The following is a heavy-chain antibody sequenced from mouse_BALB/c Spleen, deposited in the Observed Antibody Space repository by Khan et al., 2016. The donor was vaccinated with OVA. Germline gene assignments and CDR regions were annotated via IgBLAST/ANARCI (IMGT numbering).Heavy chain of an antibody. CDR3: DRAYYVYDGYYAMDY. CDR1: GFSLSRYN. V-gene: IGHV2-6-4*01. CDR2: IWGGGDT. J-gene: IGHJ4*01. D-gene: IGHD2-14*01. Sequence: QVQLKESGPGLVAPSQSLSLTCTVSGFSLSRYNIHWVRQPPGKGLEWLGMIWGGGDTDSNSTLKSRLSFSKDNPKSHVFLQLNSLHTEDTAMYYWDRAYYVYDGYYAMDYWGQGTSVTVSS.